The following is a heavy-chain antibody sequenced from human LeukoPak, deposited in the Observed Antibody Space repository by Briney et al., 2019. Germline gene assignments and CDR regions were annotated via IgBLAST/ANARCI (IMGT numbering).Heavy chain of an antibody. D-gene: IGHD2-15*01. CDR1: GFTFSSYA. CDR2: IYYSGST. J-gene: IGHJ4*02. V-gene: IGHV4-59*08. CDR3: ARHVYTHYCSGGSCYSSVFSFDY. Sequence: GSLRLSCAASGFTFSSYAMSWVRQPPGKGLEWIGYIYYSGSTNYNPSLKSRVTVSVDTSKNQFSLKLSSVTAADTAVYYCARHVYTHYCSGGSCYSSVFSFDYWGQGTLVTVSS.